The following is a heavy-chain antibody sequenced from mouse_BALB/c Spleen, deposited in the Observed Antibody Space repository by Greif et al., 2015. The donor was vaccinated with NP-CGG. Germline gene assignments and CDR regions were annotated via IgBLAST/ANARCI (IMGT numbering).Heavy chain of an antibody. J-gene: IGHJ2*01. V-gene: IGHV1-7*01. CDR2: INPSTGYT. Sequence: LEESGAELAKPGSSVKMSCKASGYTFTSYWMHWVKQRPGQGLEWIGYINPSTGYTEYNQKFKDKATLTADKSSSTAYMQLSSLTSEDSAVYYCARRVYYFDYWGQGTTLTVSS. CDR1: GYTFTSYW. CDR3: ARRVYYFDY.